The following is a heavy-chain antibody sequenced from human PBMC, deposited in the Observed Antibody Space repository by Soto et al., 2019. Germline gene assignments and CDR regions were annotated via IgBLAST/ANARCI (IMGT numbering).Heavy chain of an antibody. D-gene: IGHD1-7*01. Sequence: QVQLVQSGAEEKKPGASVKVSCKASGYTFTSYVIHWVRQAPGQRLEWMGWINAGNGNTKYSQKFQGRVTITRDTSASTAHMEVSSLKSEDTAVYYCASDPWKYVSGWFDPWGEGTLVTVST. CDR1: GYTFTSYV. CDR3: ASDPWKYVSGWFDP. J-gene: IGHJ5*02. CDR2: INAGNGNT. V-gene: IGHV1-3*05.